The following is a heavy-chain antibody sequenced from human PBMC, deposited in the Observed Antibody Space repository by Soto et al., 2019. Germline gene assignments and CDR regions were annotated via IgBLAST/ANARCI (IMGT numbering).Heavy chain of an antibody. CDR1: DGSFNDYF. D-gene: IGHD6-13*01. V-gene: IGHV4-34*02. CDR2: VNHTGTS. Sequence: QVALQQWGAGLLKTSQTLSLTCGVHDGSFNDYFWTWIRQSPGKGLEWIGEVNHTGTSYFNPSLKSRVTLSVDTSKSQFSLNLTSVTAADTAIYFCARRKDSSRYYYGMDVWGQGTTVVVS. CDR3: ARRKDSSRYYYGMDV. J-gene: IGHJ6*02.